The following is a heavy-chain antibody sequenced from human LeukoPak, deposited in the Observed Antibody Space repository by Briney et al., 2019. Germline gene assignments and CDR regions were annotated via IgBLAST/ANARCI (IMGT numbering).Heavy chain of an antibody. CDR2: ISAYNGNT. D-gene: IGHD3-16*01. J-gene: IGHJ5*02. CDR1: GYTFTSYG. CDR3: ATESSYDYVWGTHNWFDP. V-gene: IGHV1-18*01. Sequence: ASVKVSCKASGYTFTSYGISWVRQAPGQGLEWMGWISAYNGNTNYAQKLQGRVTMTTDTSTSTAYMELRSLRSEDTAVYYCATESSYDYVWGTHNWFDPWGQGTLVTVSS.